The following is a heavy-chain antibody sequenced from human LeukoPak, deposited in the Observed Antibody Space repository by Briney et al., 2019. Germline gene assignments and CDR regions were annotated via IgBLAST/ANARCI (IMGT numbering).Heavy chain of an antibody. CDR1: GGTFSSYA. J-gene: IGHJ5*02. D-gene: IGHD5-18*01. Sequence: VASVKVSCKASGGTFSSYAISWVRQAPGQGLEWMGRIIPIFGTANYAQKFQGRVTITTDESTSTAYMELSSLRSEDTAVYYCARIEYSYGLNWFDPWGQGTLVTVSS. CDR2: IIPIFGTA. CDR3: ARIEYSYGLNWFDP. V-gene: IGHV1-69*05.